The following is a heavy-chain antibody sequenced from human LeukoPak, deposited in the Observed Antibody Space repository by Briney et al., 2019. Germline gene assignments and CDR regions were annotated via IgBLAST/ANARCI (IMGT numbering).Heavy chain of an antibody. V-gene: IGHV3-30*19. D-gene: IGHD3-22*01. CDR2: ISYDRSNK. CDR3: ARVQGGYYDSSGYYKN. Sequence: GGSLRLSCAASGFTFSSYGMHWVRQAPGKGLEWVAVISYDRSNKYYADSVKGRFTISRDNSKNTLYLQMNSLRAEDTAVYYCARVQGGYYDSSGYYKNWGQGTLVTVSS. CDR1: GFTFSSYG. J-gene: IGHJ4*02.